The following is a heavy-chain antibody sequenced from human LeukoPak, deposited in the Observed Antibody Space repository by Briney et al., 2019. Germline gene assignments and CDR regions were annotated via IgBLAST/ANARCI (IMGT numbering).Heavy chain of an antibody. J-gene: IGHJ6*02. CDR3: ARVGATYYYYGMDV. V-gene: IGHV1-2*02. CDR1: GYTFTGYY. Sequence: ASVKVSCTASGYTFTGYYMHWVRQAPGQGLEWMGWINPNSGGTNYAQKFQGGVTMTRDTSISTAYMELSRLRSDDTAVYYCARVGATYYYYGMDVWGQGTTVTVSS. CDR2: INPNSGGT. D-gene: IGHD1-26*01.